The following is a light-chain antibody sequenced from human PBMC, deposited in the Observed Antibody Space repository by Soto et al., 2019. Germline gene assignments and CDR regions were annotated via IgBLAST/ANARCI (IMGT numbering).Light chain of an antibody. CDR2: GAS. Sequence: IVLSQSPATLSLSPGERATLSCRASQSVSSTYLAWYQQKPGQAPRLLIYGASSRATGVPDRFSGSGSGTDFTLTISKLEPEDFALYYCQQYGSSPPLTFGGGTKV. V-gene: IGKV3-20*01. CDR1: QSVSSTY. CDR3: QQYGSSPPLT. J-gene: IGKJ4*01.